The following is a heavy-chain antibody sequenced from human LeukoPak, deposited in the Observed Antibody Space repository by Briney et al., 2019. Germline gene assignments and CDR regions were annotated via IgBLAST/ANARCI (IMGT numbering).Heavy chain of an antibody. J-gene: IGHJ4*02. CDR1: GFTFSDYG. Sequence: PGGSLRLSCAASGFTFSDYGMTWVRQTPGKGLERVSGISGSGTSTYHADSVKGRFTISRDNSKNTLYLQMNSLRAEDTAVYYCAKDAYCSGGSCYPNFDYWGQGTLVTVSS. V-gene: IGHV3-23*01. CDR3: AKDAYCSGGSCYPNFDY. CDR2: ISGSGTST. D-gene: IGHD2-15*01.